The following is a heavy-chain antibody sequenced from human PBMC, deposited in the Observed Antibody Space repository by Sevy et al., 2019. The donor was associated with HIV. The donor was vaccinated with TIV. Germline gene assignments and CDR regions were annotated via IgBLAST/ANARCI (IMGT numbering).Heavy chain of an antibody. CDR1: GFTFSSYG. V-gene: IGHV3-33*01. CDR2: IWYDGSNK. D-gene: IGHD6-19*01. CDR3: ARGGEAGSDTLDY. J-gene: IGHJ4*02. Sequence: GESLKISCAASGFTFSSYGMHWVRQAPGKGLEWVAVIWYDGSNKYYADSVKGRFTISRDNSKNTLYLQMNSLRAEDTAVYYCARGGEAGSDTLDYWGQGTLVTVSS.